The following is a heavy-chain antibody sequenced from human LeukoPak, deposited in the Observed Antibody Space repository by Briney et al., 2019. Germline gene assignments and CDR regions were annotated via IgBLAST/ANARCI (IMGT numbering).Heavy chain of an antibody. CDR2: ISTSSSYI. CDR1: GFTFSSYN. D-gene: IGHD2-15*01. J-gene: IGHJ4*02. V-gene: IGHV3-21*01. CDR3: ARDFAEYCSGGSCQAFDY. Sequence: PGGSLRLSCAASGFTFSSYNMNWVRQAPGKGLEWVSSISTSSSYIYYADSVKGRFTISRYNAKNSLYLQMNSLRAEDTAVYYCARDFAEYCSGGSCQAFDYWGQGTLVTVSS.